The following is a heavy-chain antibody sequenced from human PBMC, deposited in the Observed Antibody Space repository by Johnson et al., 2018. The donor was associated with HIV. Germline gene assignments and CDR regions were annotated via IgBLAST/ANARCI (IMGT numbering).Heavy chain of an antibody. CDR2: ISYDGSNK. J-gene: IGHJ3*02. Sequence: QVQLVESGGGVVQPGGSLRLSCAASGFTFSSYGIHWVRQAPGKGLEWVAVISYDGSNKYYADSVKGRFTISRDNSKNTLYLQMNSLRAEDTAVYYCARDGWGSRGWDDAFDIWGQGTMVTVSS. CDR3: ARDGWGSRGWDDAFDI. CDR1: GFTFSSYG. D-gene: IGHD6-19*01. V-gene: IGHV3-30*19.